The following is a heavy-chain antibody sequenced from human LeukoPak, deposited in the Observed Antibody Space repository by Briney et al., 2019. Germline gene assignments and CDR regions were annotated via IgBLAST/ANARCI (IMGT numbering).Heavy chain of an antibody. Sequence: GASVKVSCKASGYTFTGYYMHWVRQAPGQGLEWMGWINPNSGRTNYAQKFQGRVTMTRDTSISTAYMELSRLRSDDTAVYYCARDQAEQQLAPNWFDPWGQGTLVTVSS. CDR3: ARDQAEQQLAPNWFDP. D-gene: IGHD6-13*01. V-gene: IGHV1-2*02. CDR2: INPNSGRT. J-gene: IGHJ5*02. CDR1: GYTFTGYY.